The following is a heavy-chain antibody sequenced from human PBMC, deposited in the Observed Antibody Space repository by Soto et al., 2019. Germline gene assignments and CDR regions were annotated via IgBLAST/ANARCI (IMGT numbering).Heavy chain of an antibody. CDR1: GYTFTSYG. J-gene: IGHJ6*02. CDR3: ATGSGSYSYYYYYYGMDV. V-gene: IGHV1-18*01. CDR2: ISAEDGKT. D-gene: IGHD1-26*01. Sequence: ASVKVSCKASGYTFTSYGISWVRQAPGQGLEWMGWISAEDGKTIYAQKLQGRVTMTKDTSTNTAYMELSSLRSEDTAVYYCATGSGSYSYYYYYYGMDVWGQGTTVTVSS.